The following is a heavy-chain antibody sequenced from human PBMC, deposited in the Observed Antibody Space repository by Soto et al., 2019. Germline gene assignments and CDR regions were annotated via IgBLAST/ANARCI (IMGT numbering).Heavy chain of an antibody. CDR3: ARRIPDGKFDS. D-gene: IGHD1-1*01. CDR1: GYSFSDYS. J-gene: IGHJ4*02. Sequence: QVQLVQSGAEVKKPGASVKVSCKASGYSFSDYSLNWVRQAPGQGLEWMGWMNPKSGHTAHAQKIQGRVTLTRDTSINTVYMELSSLTSGDTAVYFCARRIPDGKFDSWGQGTQVTVSS. CDR2: MNPKSGHT. V-gene: IGHV1-8*01.